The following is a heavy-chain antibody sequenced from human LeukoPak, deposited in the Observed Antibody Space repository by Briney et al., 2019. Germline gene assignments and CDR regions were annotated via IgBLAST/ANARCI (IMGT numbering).Heavy chain of an antibody. CDR3: ARGGFDDSSGYYYPQDAFDI. CDR2: IYYSGST. CDR1: GGSISSYY. Sequence: SETLSLTCTVSGGSISSYYWGWIRQPPGKGLEWIGSIYYSGSTYYNPSLKSRVTISVDTSKNQFSLKLSSVTAADTAVYYCARGGFDDSSGYYYPQDAFDIWGQGTMVTVSS. J-gene: IGHJ3*02. V-gene: IGHV4-39*07. D-gene: IGHD3-22*01.